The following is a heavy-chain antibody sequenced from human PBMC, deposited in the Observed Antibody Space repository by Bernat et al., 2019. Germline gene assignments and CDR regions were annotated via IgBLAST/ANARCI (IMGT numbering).Heavy chain of an antibody. Sequence: QLQLQESGPGLVKPSETLSLTCTVSGCSISSSSYYWVWIPPPPGKGLEWIGSIYYSGSTYYNPSLKSRLTISVDTSKNQFSLRLSSVTAADTAVYYCARHLNYYGSGSYYTFDYWGQGTLVTVSS. J-gene: IGHJ4*02. CDR3: ARHLNYYGSGSYYTFDY. CDR2: IYYSGST. V-gene: IGHV4-39*01. D-gene: IGHD3-10*01. CDR1: GCSISSSSYY.